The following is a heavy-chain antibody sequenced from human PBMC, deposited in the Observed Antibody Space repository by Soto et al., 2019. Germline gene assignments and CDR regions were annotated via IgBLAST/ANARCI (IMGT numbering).Heavy chain of an antibody. CDR1: GGSISTGDYS. D-gene: IGHD5-12*01. CDR2: IYHSGST. J-gene: IGHJ4*02. Sequence: SETLSLTCAVSGGSISTGDYSWSWIRQPPGKGLEWIGYIYHSGSTYYNPSLKSRVTIAVDRSKNQFSLKLSSVTAADTAVYYCARGGIEMAKIPYFDYWGQGTLVTVSS. V-gene: IGHV4-30-2*01. CDR3: ARGGIEMAKIPYFDY.